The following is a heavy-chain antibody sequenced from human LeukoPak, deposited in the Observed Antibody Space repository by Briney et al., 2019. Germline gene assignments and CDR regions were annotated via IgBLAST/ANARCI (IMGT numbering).Heavy chain of an antibody. J-gene: IGHJ4*02. CDR3: ARDVDFSFDY. CDR2: IGSSSTYI. D-gene: IGHD3/OR15-3a*01. CDR1: GFIFSSYT. V-gene: IGHV3-21*01. Sequence: GGSLRLSCAASGFIFSSYTMIWVRQAPGKGLEWVSSIGSSSTYIYYADSVKGRFTISRDNAEDSVYLQMNSLRGEDTAVYYCARDVDFSFDYWGQGTLVTVSS.